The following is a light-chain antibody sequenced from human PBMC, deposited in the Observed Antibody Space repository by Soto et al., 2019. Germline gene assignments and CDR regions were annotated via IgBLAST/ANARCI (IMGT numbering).Light chain of an antibody. CDR1: QGIVVY. CDR3: QKYNSSPLT. V-gene: IGKV1-27*01. Sequence: DIQMTPSPSSLSASLGDKVTITFRAGQGIVVYLAWFQQKPGKVPKLLIYAASALQSGVPSRFSGSGSGTDFTLTISSLQPEDFATYYCQKYNSSPLTIGGGTKVDIK. J-gene: IGKJ4*01. CDR2: AAS.